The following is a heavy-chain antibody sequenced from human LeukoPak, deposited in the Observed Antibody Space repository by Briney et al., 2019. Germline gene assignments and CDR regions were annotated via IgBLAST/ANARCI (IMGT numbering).Heavy chain of an antibody. CDR3: ARDESGSRFDY. J-gene: IGHJ4*02. CDR2: ISTSSSYI. Sequence: GRSLRLSCAASGFTFNTYGMNWVRQAPGKGLEWVSSISTSSSYIYYADSVKGRFTISRDNAKNSLYLQMSSLRGEDTAVYYCARDESGSRFDYWGQGTLVTVSS. V-gene: IGHV3-21*01. CDR1: GFTFNTYG. D-gene: IGHD1-26*01.